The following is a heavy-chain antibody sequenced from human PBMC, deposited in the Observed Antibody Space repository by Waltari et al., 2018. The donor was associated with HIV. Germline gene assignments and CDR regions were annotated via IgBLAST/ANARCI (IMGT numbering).Heavy chain of an antibody. CDR2: TNPNSGGT. Sequence: QVQLVQSGTEVKKPGASVKVSCKASGYTFPGYYMHWVRQAPGQGLEWMGWTNPNSGGTQYAQKFQGRVTVTRDTSISTAYMELGSLRSDDTSVYYCTRDAASSGYCYFDLWGRGTLVTVSS. CDR3: TRDAASSGYCYFDL. V-gene: IGHV1-2*02. J-gene: IGHJ2*01. CDR1: GYTFPGYY. D-gene: IGHD3-10*01.